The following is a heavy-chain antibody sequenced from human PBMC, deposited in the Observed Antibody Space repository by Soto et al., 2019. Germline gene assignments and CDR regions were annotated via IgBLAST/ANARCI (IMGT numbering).Heavy chain of an antibody. V-gene: IGHV3-66*01. Sequence: GGSLRLSCAASGFTVSSNYLSWVRQAPGKGLEWVSVIHSDGSTYYADSVKGRFTISRDNSKNTLYLQMNSLRAEDTAVYYCARDSHRGETYYYYYGMDVWGQGTTVTVSS. J-gene: IGHJ6*02. D-gene: IGHD3-10*01. CDR3: ARDSHRGETYYYYYGMDV. CDR1: GFTVSSNY. CDR2: IHSDGST.